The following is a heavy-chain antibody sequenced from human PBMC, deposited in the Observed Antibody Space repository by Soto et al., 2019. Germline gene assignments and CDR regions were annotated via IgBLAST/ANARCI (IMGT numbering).Heavy chain of an antibody. V-gene: IGHV3-23*01. D-gene: IGHD6-13*01. CDR1: GFTFSTYD. Sequence: SGGSLRLSCVASGFTFSTYDMTWVRQAPGKGLEWVSAISGSGSGTNYADSVKGRFTISRDTSKNTLYLQMDSLRAEDTALYYCAKSYSSNWYDYFDYWGQGTLVTVSS. CDR3: AKSYSSNWYDYFDY. CDR2: ISGSGSGT. J-gene: IGHJ4*02.